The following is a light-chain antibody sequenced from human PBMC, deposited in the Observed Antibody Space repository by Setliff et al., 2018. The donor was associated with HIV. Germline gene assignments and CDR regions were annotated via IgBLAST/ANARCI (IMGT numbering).Light chain of an antibody. CDR1: NIGSKS. J-gene: IGLJ1*01. Sequence: SYELTQPPSVSVAPGKTAGITCGGNNIGSKSVHWHQQKPGQAPVLVIYYDSDRPSGIPERFSGSNSGNTATLTISRVEAGDEADYYCQVWDSSSDHDVFGTGTKVTVL. V-gene: IGLV3-21*04. CDR3: QVWDSSSDHDV. CDR2: YDS.